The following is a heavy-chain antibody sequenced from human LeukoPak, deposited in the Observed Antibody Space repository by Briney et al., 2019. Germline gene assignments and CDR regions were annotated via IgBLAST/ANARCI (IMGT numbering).Heavy chain of an antibody. CDR1: GFTFSSYA. V-gene: IGHV3-23*01. J-gene: IGHJ6*02. D-gene: IGHD3-22*01. CDR2: ISGSGGST. CDR3: AKALRITMIVVVSPTLYGMDV. Sequence: HPGGSLRLSCAASGFTFSSYAMSWVRQAPGKGLEWVSAISGSGGSTYYADSVKGRFTISRDNSKNTLYLQMNSLRAEDTAVYYCAKALRITMIVVVSPTLYGMDVWGQGTTVTVSS.